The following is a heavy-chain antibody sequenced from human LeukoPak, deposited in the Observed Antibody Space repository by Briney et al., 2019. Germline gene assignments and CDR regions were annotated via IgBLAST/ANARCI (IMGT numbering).Heavy chain of an antibody. CDR2: IKQDGSEK. Sequence: GGSLRLSCAASGFTFSSYAMSWVRQAPGKGLEWVANIKQDGSEKYYVDSVKGRFTISRDNAKNSLYLQMNSLRAEDTAVYYCARDSGCSSTSCYSDYWGQGTLVTVSS. D-gene: IGHD2-2*01. J-gene: IGHJ4*02. CDR1: GFTFSSYA. CDR3: ARDSGCSSTSCYSDY. V-gene: IGHV3-7*01.